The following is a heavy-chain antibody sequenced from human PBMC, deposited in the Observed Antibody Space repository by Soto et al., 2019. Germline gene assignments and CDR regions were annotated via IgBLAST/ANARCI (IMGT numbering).Heavy chain of an antibody. CDR3: ARGEWGHFDY. CDR2: INHSGST. D-gene: IGHD1-26*01. Sequence: QVQLQQWGAGLLKPSETLSLTCAVYGGSFSGYYWSWIRQPPGKGLGWIGEINHSGSTNYNPSLKSRVTISVDTSKNQFSLKLSSVTAADTAVYYCARGEWGHFDYWGQGTLVTVSS. J-gene: IGHJ4*02. V-gene: IGHV4-34*01. CDR1: GGSFSGYY.